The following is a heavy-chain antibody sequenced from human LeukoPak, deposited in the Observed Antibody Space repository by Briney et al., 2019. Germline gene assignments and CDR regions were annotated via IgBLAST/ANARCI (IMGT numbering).Heavy chain of an antibody. D-gene: IGHD3-10*01. CDR2: ISSSSSSI. CDR1: GFTFSTYT. Sequence: GGSLRLSCAASGFTFSTYTMNWVRQAPGKGLEWVSSISSSSSSIYYADSVKGRFSISRDNAKNSLYLQMNSLSAEDTAVYYCAGERGVGEFYWGQETLVTVSS. CDR3: AGERGVGEFY. V-gene: IGHV3-21*01. J-gene: IGHJ4*02.